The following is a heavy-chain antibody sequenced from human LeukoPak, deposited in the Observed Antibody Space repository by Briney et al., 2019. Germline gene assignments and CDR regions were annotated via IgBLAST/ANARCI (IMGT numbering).Heavy chain of an antibody. Sequence: GGSLRLSCAASGFTFSSYSMNWVRQAPGKGLEWVSSISSSSSYIYYADSVKGRFTISRDNAKNSLYLQMNSLRAEDTAVYYCAGVPLTTVTTDFDYWGQGTLVTVSS. J-gene: IGHJ4*02. CDR1: GFTFSSYS. V-gene: IGHV3-21*01. CDR2: ISSSSSYI. D-gene: IGHD4-17*01. CDR3: AGVPLTTVTTDFDY.